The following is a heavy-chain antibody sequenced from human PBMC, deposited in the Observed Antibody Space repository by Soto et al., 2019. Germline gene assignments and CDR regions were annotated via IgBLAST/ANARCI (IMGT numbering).Heavy chain of an antibody. CDR1: GGSISSSSYY. D-gene: IGHD6-6*01. CDR2: IYYSGST. V-gene: IGHV4-39*02. Sequence: QLQLQESGPGLVKPSETLSLTCTVSGGSISSSSYYWGWIRQPPGKGLEWIRSIYYSGSTYYNPSLKSRVTISVDTSKNQFSLKLSSVTAADTAVYYCAGDEYSSSQASYWGQGTLVTVSS. J-gene: IGHJ4*02. CDR3: AGDEYSSSQASY.